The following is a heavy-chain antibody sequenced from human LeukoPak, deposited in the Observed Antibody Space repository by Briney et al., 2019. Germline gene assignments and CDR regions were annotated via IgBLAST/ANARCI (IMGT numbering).Heavy chain of an antibody. V-gene: IGHV3-53*05. CDR3: AKEFGFGELLDSPTYFDY. Sequence: GGSLRLSCAASGFTVSSNYMSWVRQAPGKGLEWVSVIYSGGSTYYADSVKGRFTISRDNSKNTLYLQMNSLRAEDTAVYYCAKEFGFGELLDSPTYFDYWGQGTLVTVSS. CDR2: IYSGGST. J-gene: IGHJ4*02. CDR1: GFTVSSNY. D-gene: IGHD3-10*01.